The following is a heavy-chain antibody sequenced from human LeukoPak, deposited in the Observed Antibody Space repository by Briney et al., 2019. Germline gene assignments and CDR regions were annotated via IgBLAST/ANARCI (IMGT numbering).Heavy chain of an antibody. Sequence: SETLSLTCTVSGGSISSYYWSWIRQPAGKGLEWIGRIYTSGSTNYNPSLKSRVTTSVDTSKNQFSLKLSSVTAADTAVYYCARPNSSSWYVYFDYWGQGTLVTVSS. V-gene: IGHV4-4*07. CDR3: ARPNSSSWYVYFDY. J-gene: IGHJ4*02. CDR1: GGSISSYY. D-gene: IGHD6-13*01. CDR2: IYTSGST.